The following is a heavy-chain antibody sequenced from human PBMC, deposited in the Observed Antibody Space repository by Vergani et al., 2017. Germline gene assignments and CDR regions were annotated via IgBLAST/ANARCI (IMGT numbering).Heavy chain of an antibody. CDR2: ISAYNGNT. Sequence: QVQLVQSGAEVKKPGASVKVSCKASGYTFTSYGISWVRQAPGQGLEWMGWISAYNGNTNYAQKPQGRVTMTTYTSTSTANMELRSLRTDDTAVYCCARDLSYYDNCGYYDGPSDYYMDVWGKGTTVTVSS. V-gene: IGHV1-18*04. D-gene: IGHD3-22*01. J-gene: IGHJ6*03. CDR3: ARDLSYYDNCGYYDGPSDYYMDV. CDR1: GYTFTSYG.